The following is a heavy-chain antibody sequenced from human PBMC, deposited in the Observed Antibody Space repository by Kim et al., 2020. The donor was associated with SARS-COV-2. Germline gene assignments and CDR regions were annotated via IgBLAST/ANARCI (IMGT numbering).Heavy chain of an antibody. V-gene: IGHV3-7*03. Sequence: GGSLRLSCAASEFTFSSYWMTWVRQAPGKGLEWVANIKQDGSEKYYVDSVKGRFTISRDNAKNSLYLQMNSLRAEDTAVYYCARDRLQPISGSDFWGQGTLVTVSS. J-gene: IGHJ4*02. D-gene: IGHD3-10*01. CDR2: IKQDGSEK. CDR3: ARDRLQPISGSDF. CDR1: EFTFSSYW.